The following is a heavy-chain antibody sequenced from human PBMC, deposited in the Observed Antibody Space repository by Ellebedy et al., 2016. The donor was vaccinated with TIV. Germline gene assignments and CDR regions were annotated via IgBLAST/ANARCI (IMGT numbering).Heavy chain of an antibody. Sequence: SETLSLTXTVSGGSISSGGYYWSWIRQHPGKGLEWIATIYSTGTTYYHPSLKSRVTISVDTSKNHFSLELSSVTAADTAVYFCALNTGLGGWGVGNPFDVWGQGTMVSVSS. CDR2: IYSTGTT. CDR1: GGSISSGGYY. J-gene: IGHJ3*01. CDR3: ALNTGLGGWGVGNPFDV. D-gene: IGHD1-26*01. V-gene: IGHV4-39*02.